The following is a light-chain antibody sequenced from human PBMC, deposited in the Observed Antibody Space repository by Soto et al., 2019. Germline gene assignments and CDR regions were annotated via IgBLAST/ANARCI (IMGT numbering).Light chain of an antibody. CDR3: HQYGTSYT. Sequence: VLTQSPASLSLSPGERAALSCRASQSVSSSHLVWYQQKPGQAPRLLIYGASTRATGIPDRFSGSGSGTDFTLTISRLEPEDFALYYCHQYGTSYTFGQGTKLKI. CDR2: GAS. J-gene: IGKJ2*01. V-gene: IGKV3-20*01. CDR1: QSVSSSH.